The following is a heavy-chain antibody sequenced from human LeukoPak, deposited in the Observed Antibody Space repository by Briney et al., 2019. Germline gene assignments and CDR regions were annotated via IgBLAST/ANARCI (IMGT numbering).Heavy chain of an antibody. CDR3: ARDGYYDSSGSAGFQH. D-gene: IGHD3-22*01. Sequence: GASVTVSFKASGYTFTGYYMHWVRQAPGQGLEWMGWINPNSGGTSYAQKFQGRVTMTRDTSISTAYMELSRLRSDDTAVYYCARDGYYDSSGSAGFQHWGQGTLVTVSS. V-gene: IGHV1-2*02. CDR1: GYTFTGYY. CDR2: INPNSGGT. J-gene: IGHJ1*01.